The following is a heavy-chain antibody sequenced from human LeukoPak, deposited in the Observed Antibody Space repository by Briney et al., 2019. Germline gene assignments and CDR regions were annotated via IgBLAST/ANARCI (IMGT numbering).Heavy chain of an antibody. D-gene: IGHD4/OR15-4a*01. J-gene: IGHJ4*02. Sequence: AGGSLRLSCAASGFTFSSYDMHWVRHATGKGLEWVSAIGTAGDTYYPGSVKGRFTISRDDSKNTLYLQMNSLRAEDTAVYYCARRAGAYSHPYDYWGQGTLVTVSS. CDR2: IGTAGDT. V-gene: IGHV3-13*01. CDR3: ARRAGAYSHPYDY. CDR1: GFTFSSYD.